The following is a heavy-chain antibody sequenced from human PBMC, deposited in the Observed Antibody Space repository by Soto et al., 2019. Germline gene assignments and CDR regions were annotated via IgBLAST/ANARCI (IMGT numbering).Heavy chain of an antibody. CDR1: GFTFSSYS. J-gene: IGHJ4*02. CDR2: ISSSSSYI. CDR3: ESNTTTSRGAPPGD. V-gene: IGHV3-21*01. Sequence: EVQLVESGGGLVKPGGSLRLSCAASGFTFSSYSMNWVRQAPGKGLEWVSSISSSSSYIYYADSVKGRFTISRDNAKNTLYLQMNSLRAEDTAVYYCESNTTTSRGAPPGDWGQGTLVTVSS. D-gene: IGHD7-27*01.